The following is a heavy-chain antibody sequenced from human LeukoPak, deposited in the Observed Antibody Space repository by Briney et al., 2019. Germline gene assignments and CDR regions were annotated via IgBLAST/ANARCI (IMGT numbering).Heavy chain of an antibody. CDR2: INHSGST. V-gene: IGHV4-34*01. CDR1: GGSFSGYY. D-gene: IGHD4-17*01. CDR3: ARVARGDYAPFYRFDP. Sequence: NPSETLSLTCAVYGGSFSGYYWSRIRQPPGKGLEWIGEINHSGSTNYNPSLKSRVTISVDTSKNQFSLKLSSVTAADTAVYYCARVARGDYAPFYRFDPWGQGTLVTVSS. J-gene: IGHJ5*02.